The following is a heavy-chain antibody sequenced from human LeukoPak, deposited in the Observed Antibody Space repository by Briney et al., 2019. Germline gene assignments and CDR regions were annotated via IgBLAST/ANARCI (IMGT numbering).Heavy chain of an antibody. Sequence: SETLSLTCTVSGVSISSSSYYWGWIRQPPGKGLEWIGSINYSGSIYYNPSLKSRVTISVDTSKNQFSLKLSSVTAAATAVYYCARTLDIVVVPAAMRGVEFWGQGTLVTVSS. CDR3: ARTLDIVVVPAAMRGVEF. CDR1: GVSISSSSYY. J-gene: IGHJ4*02. D-gene: IGHD2-2*03. CDR2: INYSGSI. V-gene: IGHV4-39*01.